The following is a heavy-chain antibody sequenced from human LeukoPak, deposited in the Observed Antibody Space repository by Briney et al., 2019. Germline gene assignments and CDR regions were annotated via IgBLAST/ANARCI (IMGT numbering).Heavy chain of an antibody. J-gene: IGHJ4*02. CDR2: IYYSGST. V-gene: IGHV4-59*11. Sequence: PSETLSLTCTVSGGSISSHYWSWIRQPPGKGLERIGYIYYSGSTNYNPSLTSRVTISLDTSKNQISLKLSSGTAADTAVYYCAGDGAHSSSPLGYFDYWGQGTLVTVSS. D-gene: IGHD6-6*01. CDR3: AGDGAHSSSPLGYFDY. CDR1: GGSISSHY.